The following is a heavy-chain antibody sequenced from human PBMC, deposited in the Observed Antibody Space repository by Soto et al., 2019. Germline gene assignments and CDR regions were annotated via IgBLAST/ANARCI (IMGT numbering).Heavy chain of an antibody. Sequence: PGGSLRLSCAASGFTFTRYSMNWVRQAPGKGLEWVSSISSTTHYIYYADSMRGRFTISRDNAKNAVYLEMNSLRAEDTAVYYCARESEDLTSNFDYWGQGARVTVS. J-gene: IGHJ4*02. CDR3: ARESEDLTSNFDY. CDR1: GFTFTRYS. CDR2: ISSTTHYI. V-gene: IGHV3-21*06.